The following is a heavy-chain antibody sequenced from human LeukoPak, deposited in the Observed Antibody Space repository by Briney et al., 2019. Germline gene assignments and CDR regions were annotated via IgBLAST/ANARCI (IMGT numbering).Heavy chain of an antibody. V-gene: IGHV3-23*01. CDR1: GFTFSSYA. D-gene: IGHD3-10*01. J-gene: IGHJ4*02. CDR3: AKLDHNYYDSGSPSGRYFDY. Sequence: GGSLRLSCAASGFTFSSYAMSWVRQAPGKGLEWVSAISGSGGSTYYADSVKGRFTISRDNSKNTLYLQMNSLRAEDTAVYYCAKLDHNYYDSGSPSGRYFDYWGQGTLVTVSS. CDR2: ISGSGGST.